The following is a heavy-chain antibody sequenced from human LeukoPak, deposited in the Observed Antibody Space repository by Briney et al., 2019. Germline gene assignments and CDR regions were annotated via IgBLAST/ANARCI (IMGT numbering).Heavy chain of an antibody. V-gene: IGHV4-39*01. CDR2: IFYTGTT. Sequence: SETLSLTCTVSGGSISSNSYYWGWVRQPPGMGLEWIGSIFYTGTTYYNPSLKSRVTISIDPSKNQFSLHLSSVTAADTAMYFCARREGRLYFHFDYWGQGTLVTVSS. CDR3: ARREGRLYFHFDY. D-gene: IGHD2-2*02. J-gene: IGHJ4*02. CDR1: GGSISSNSYY.